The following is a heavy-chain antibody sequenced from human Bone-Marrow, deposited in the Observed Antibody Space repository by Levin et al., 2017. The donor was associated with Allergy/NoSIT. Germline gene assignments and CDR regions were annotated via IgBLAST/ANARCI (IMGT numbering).Heavy chain of an antibody. CDR2: INHRGST. CDR3: ARGGYLYGYNY. D-gene: IGHD5-18*01. CDR1: GGSFSGYY. J-gene: IGHJ4*02. Sequence: SETLSLICDLSGGSFSGYYWTWIRQPPGKGLEWIGEINHRGSTTYNPSLKSRVTISIDTSKSQFSLRLTSVTAADTAVYYCARGGYLYGYNYWGQGTLVTVSS. V-gene: IGHV4-34*01.